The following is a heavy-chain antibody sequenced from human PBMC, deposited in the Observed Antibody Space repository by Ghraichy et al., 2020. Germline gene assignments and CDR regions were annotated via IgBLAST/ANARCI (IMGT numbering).Heavy chain of an antibody. D-gene: IGHD3-22*01. CDR3: ARRSTYYYDSSGYLKDY. CDR1: GGSISSSSYY. J-gene: IGHJ4*02. CDR2: IYYSGST. V-gene: IGHV4-39*01. Sequence: SETLSLTCTVSGGSISSSSYYWGWIRQPPGKGLEWIGSIYYSGSTYYNPSLKSRVTISVDTSKNQFSLKLSSVTAADTAVYYCARRSTYYYDSSGYLKDYWGQGTLVTVSS.